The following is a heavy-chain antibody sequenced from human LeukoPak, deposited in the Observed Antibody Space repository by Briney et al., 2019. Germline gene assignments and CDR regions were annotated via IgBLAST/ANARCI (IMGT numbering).Heavy chain of an antibody. CDR3: ARLKYYYGSGSFYFDY. Sequence: TSSETLSLTCSVYGTSFSDYYWTWIRQPPGKGLEWIGEIHHSGSTNYNPSLKSRVTISVDTSKNQFSLKLSSVTAADTAVYYCARLKYYYGSGSFYFDYWGQGTLVTVSS. CDR1: GTSFSDYY. D-gene: IGHD3-10*01. CDR2: IHHSGST. V-gene: IGHV4-34*01. J-gene: IGHJ4*02.